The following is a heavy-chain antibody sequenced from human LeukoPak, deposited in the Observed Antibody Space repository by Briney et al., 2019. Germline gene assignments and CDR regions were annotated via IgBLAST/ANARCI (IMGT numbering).Heavy chain of an antibody. Sequence: ETLSLTCTVSGGSISSGSYYWSWVRQAPGKGLEWVANIKEDGSEKCYVDSVKGRFTISRDNAKSSLYLQMNSLRAEDTAMYYCARGEGALHQWGQGTLVTVSS. V-gene: IGHV3-7*01. CDR1: GGSISSGSYY. J-gene: IGHJ4*02. CDR3: ARGEGALHQ. D-gene: IGHD3-10*01. CDR2: IKEDGSEK.